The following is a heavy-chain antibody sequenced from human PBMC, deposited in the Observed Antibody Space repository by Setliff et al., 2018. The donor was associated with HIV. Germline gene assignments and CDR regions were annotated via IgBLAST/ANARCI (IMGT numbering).Heavy chain of an antibody. J-gene: IGHJ4*02. Sequence: PSETLSLTCSVSGASISSYYWSWIRQPPGKGLEWIGYMYYSGNTNYNPSLKSRVTISVDTSKSQFSLKLNSVTAADTAVYYCARDQSDWFYWGQGTLVTVSS. CDR1: GASISSYY. D-gene: IGHD3-3*01. CDR3: ARDQSDWFY. V-gene: IGHV4-59*01. CDR2: MYYSGNT.